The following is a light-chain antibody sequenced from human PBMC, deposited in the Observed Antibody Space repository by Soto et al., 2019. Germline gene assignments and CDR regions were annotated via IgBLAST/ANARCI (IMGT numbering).Light chain of an antibody. Sequence: QSALTQPASVSGSPGQSITISCTGSSSDVGSYDLVSWYQQHPGKAPKRMIYEVSRRPSGSSNRFFGSKSGHTSSLKISGLQPPDEADYYCCSYAGDSVLVLGGGTKVTVL. CDR2: EVS. CDR3: CSYAGDSVLV. J-gene: IGLJ2*01. CDR1: SSDVGSYDL. V-gene: IGLV2-23*02.